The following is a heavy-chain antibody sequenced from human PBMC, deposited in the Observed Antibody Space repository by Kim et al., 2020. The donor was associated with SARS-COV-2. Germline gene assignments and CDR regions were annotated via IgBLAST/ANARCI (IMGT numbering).Heavy chain of an antibody. CDR1: GGSISSSSYY. CDR2: IYYSGST. V-gene: IGHV4-39*01. CDR3: ARHIVVVVAAEDSYFDY. Sequence: SEILSLTCTVSGGSISSSSYYWGWIRQPPGKGLEWIGSIYYSGSTYYNPSLKSRVTISVDTSKNQFSLKLSSVTAADTAVYYCARHIVVVVAAEDSYFDYWGQGTLVTVSS. J-gene: IGHJ4*02. D-gene: IGHD2-15*01.